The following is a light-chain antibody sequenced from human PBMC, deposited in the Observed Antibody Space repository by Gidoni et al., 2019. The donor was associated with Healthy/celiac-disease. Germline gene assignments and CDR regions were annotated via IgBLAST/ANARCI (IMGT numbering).Light chain of an antibody. CDR2: WAS. V-gene: IGKV4-1*01. J-gene: IGKJ1*01. CDR3: QQYYSTPWT. CDR1: QRVLYSSNNKNY. Sequence: DLVMTQSPDSLAVSLGERATINCKSSQRVLYSSNNKNYLAWYQQKPGHPPKLFMYWASPRESAVPDRFSGRGSGADFTLTISSLQAEDVAVYYWQQYYSTPWTFXQXTKVEIK.